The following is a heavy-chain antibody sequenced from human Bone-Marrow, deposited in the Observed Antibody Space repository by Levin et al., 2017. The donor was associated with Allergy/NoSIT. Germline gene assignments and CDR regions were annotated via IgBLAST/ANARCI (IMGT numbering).Heavy chain of an antibody. CDR2: VSGSDDST. D-gene: IGHD5-18*01. V-gene: IGHV3-23*01. J-gene: IGHJ6*04. CDR1: GFTFSNYA. CDR3: AKGNSDPWTQVWSARHSAHYALDG. Sequence: GGSLRLSCEASGFTFSNYAMSWVRQAPGKGLEWVSSVSGSDDSTKSADSVRGRFTISRDNSKNTLSLQMNSLRAEDTAIYYCAKGNSDPWTQVWSARHSAHYALDGWGEGASVTVSA.